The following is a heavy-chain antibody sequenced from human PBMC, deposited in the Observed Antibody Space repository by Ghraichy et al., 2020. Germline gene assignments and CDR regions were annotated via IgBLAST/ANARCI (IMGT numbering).Heavy chain of an antibody. J-gene: IGHJ4*02. CDR1: GDSISRTTYY. CDR2: VYYSGSIHSIGGT. V-gene: IGHV4-39*01. D-gene: IGHD5-12*01. CDR3: ARQRYSAYDLFEY. Sequence: SETLSLTCTVSGDSISRTTYYWGWIRQPPGKGLEWIGTVYYSGSIHSIGGTYYNPSLESRVTISVDTSKNQFSLKLTSVTAADTAVYFCARQRYSAYDLFEYWGQGTLVTVSS.